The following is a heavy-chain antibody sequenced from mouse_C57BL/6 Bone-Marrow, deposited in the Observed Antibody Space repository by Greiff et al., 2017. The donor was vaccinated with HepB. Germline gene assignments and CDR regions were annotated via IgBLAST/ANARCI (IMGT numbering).Heavy chain of an antibody. V-gene: IGHV1-52*01. D-gene: IGHD2-2*01. J-gene: IGHJ2*01. CDR2: IDPSDSET. Sequence: QVQLKQPGAELVRPGSSVKLSCKASGYTFTSYWMHWVKQRPIQGLEWIGNIDPSDSETHYNQKFKDKATLTVDKSSSTAYMQLSSLTSEDSAVYYCARKGYANFDYWGQGTTLTVSS. CDR1: GYTFTSYW. CDR3: ARKGYANFDY.